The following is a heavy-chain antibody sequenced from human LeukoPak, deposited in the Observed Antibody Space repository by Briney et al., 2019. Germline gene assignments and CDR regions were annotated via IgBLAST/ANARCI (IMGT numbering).Heavy chain of an antibody. CDR3: ARGNTAYDGGFDC. Sequence: GGSLRLSCVASGFTFSSYEMSWVRQAPGKGLEWVSYISDVGGTYYADSVKGRFTISRDNAKNSLFLQMNSLRAEDTAVYYCARGNTAYDGGFDCWGQGTLVTVSS. CDR2: ISDVGGT. V-gene: IGHV3-48*03. D-gene: IGHD5-12*01. CDR1: GFTFSSYE. J-gene: IGHJ4*02.